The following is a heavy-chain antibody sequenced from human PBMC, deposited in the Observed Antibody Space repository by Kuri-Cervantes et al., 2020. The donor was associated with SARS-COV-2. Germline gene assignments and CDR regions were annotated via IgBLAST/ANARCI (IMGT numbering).Heavy chain of an antibody. CDR1: GGTFSGYY. Sequence: SVLLSLTCAVYGGTFSGYYWSWIRQPPGKGLEWIGEINHSGSTNYNPSLKSRVTISVDTSKNQFSLKVSSVTAADTAVYYCATGGQRFDPWGQGTLVTVSS. CDR3: ATGGQRFDP. J-gene: IGHJ5*02. CDR2: INHSGST. V-gene: IGHV4-34*01.